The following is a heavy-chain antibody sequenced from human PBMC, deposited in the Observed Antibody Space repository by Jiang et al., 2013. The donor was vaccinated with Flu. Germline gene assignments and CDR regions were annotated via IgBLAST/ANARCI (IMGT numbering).Heavy chain of an antibody. CDR1: GFISSQYW. J-gene: IGHJ4*02. Sequence: VQLLESGGGLVRPGGSLRLSCGASGFISSQYWMHWVRQAPGKGLEWVSSINSDGTTTTYADSVKGRYTISRDNAKDTVFLQMNSLRAGDTAVYYCARDRTPFAIPSNYLAYWGQGTLVTVSS. V-gene: IGHV3-74*01. CDR3: ARDRTPFAIPSNYLAY. D-gene: IGHD1-1*01. CDR2: INSDGTTT.